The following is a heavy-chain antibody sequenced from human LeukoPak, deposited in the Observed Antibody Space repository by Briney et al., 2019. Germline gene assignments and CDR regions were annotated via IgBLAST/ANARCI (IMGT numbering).Heavy chain of an antibody. D-gene: IGHD6-13*01. V-gene: IGHV3-66*02. CDR3: ARVGIAAAGDY. CDR1: GFTVSSNY. Sequence: GGSLRLSCAASGFTVSSNYMSWVHQAPGKGLEWVSVIYSGGSTYYADSVKGRFTISRDNSKNTLYLQMNSLRAEDTAVYYCARVGIAAAGDYWGQGTLVTVSS. CDR2: IYSGGST. J-gene: IGHJ4*02.